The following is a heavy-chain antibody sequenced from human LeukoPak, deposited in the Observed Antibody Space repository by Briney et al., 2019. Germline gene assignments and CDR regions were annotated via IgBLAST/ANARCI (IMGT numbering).Heavy chain of an antibody. J-gene: IGHJ4*02. CDR3: TRGYCSGGSCYPFDY. D-gene: IGHD2-15*01. V-gene: IGHV3-49*04. Sequence: GGSLRLSCAASGFTFSSYGMHWVRQAPGKGLEWVGFIRSKAYGGTTEYAASVKGRFTISRDDSKSIAYLQMNSLKTEDTAVYYCTRGYCSGGSCYPFDYRGQGTLVTVSS. CDR1: GFTFSSYG. CDR2: IRSKAYGGTT.